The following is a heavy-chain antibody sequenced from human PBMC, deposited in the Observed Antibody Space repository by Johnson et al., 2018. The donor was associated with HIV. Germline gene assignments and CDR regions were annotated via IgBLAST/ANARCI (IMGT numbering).Heavy chain of an antibody. CDR3: TTEGDAFDI. J-gene: IGHJ3*02. Sequence: VQLVESGGGLVKPGGSLRLSCAASGFTFSNAWMSWVRQAPGKGLEWVGRIKSKSAGETSDYAAPVRDRFTVSRDDSKNKLYLQMNSLKIEDTAVYFCTTEGDAFDIWGQGTKVTVSS. CDR2: IKSKSAGETS. V-gene: IGHV3-15*01. CDR1: GFTFSNAW.